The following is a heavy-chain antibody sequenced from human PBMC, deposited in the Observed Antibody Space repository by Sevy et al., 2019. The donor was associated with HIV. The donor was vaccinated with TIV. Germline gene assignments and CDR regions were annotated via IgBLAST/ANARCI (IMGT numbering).Heavy chain of an antibody. J-gene: IGHJ2*01. D-gene: IGHD6-13*01. CDR2: INWNGGST. V-gene: IGHV3-20*04. CDR3: ARERDIAAAGISFDL. CDR1: GFTFDDYG. Sequence: GGSLRLSCAASGFTFDDYGMSWVRQAPGKGLEWVSGINWNGGSTGYADSVKGRFTISRDNAKNSLYLQMNSLRAEDTALYYCARERDIAAAGISFDLWGRGTLVTVSS.